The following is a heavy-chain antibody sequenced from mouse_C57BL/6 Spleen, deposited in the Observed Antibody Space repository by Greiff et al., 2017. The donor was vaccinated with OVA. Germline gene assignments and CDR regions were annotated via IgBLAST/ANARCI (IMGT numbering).Heavy chain of an antibody. CDR2: INPNYGTT. CDR1: GYSFTNYN. J-gene: IGHJ4*01. D-gene: IGHD2-12*01. CDR3: ARVIDSIYYALDY. V-gene: IGHV1-39*01. Sequence: EVQLQQSGPELVKPGASVKISCKASGYSFTNYNMNWVKQSNGKSLEWIGVINPNYGTTSYNQKFKGKATLTVDKSSSTAYMQLNSLTSEDSAVYYCARVIDSIYYALDYWGQGTTVTVSS.